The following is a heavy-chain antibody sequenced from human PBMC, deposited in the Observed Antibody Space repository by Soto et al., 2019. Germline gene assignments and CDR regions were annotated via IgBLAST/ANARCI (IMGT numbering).Heavy chain of an antibody. V-gene: IGHV4-39*02. CDR1: GGSISSRSYY. CDR2: IYYSGST. D-gene: IGHD6-13*01. CDR3: ASLAASPPARYYYYMDV. J-gene: IGHJ6*03. Sequence: SETLSLTCTVSGGSISSRSYYWGWIRQPPGKGLEWIGSIYYSGSTNYNPSLKSRVAISVDTSKNHFSLKLSSVTAADTAVYYCASLAASPPARYYYYMDVWGKGTTVTVSS.